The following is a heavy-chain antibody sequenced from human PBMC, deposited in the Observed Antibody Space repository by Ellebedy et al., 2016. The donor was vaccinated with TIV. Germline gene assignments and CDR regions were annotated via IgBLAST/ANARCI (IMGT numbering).Heavy chain of an antibody. CDR1: GFTFSSYG. J-gene: IGHJ4*02. CDR3: ARGLMVATDY. CDR2: IWYDGSNK. V-gene: IGHV3-33*08. D-gene: IGHD5-12*01. Sequence: SLKISCAASGFTFSSYGMHWVRQAQGKGLEWVAVIWYDGSNKYYADSVKGRFTISRDNSKNTLYLQMNSLRAEDTAVYYCARGLMVATDYWGQGTLVTVSS.